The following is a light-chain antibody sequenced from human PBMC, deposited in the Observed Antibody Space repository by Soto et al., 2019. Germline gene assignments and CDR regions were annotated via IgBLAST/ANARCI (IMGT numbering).Light chain of an antibody. V-gene: IGKV1D-8*01. CDR3: ERSHSAPRR. J-gene: IGKJ4*01. Sequence: RRMSQGISSYLAWYQQKPGKAPELLIYAASTLQSGVPSRFSGSGPGTEYALSLRSLQSGESAIYFCERSHSAPRRVGGGTRLEIK. CDR2: AAS. CDR1: QGISSY.